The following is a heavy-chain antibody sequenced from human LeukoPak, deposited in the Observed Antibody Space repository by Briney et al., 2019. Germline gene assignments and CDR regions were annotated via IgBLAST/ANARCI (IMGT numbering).Heavy chain of an antibody. D-gene: IGHD3-22*01. J-gene: IGHJ6*02. V-gene: IGHV3-21*01. CDR1: GFTFSSYS. CDR3: ARDYDSSGYSPMDV. Sequence: GGSLRLSRAASGFTFSSYSMNWVRQAPGKGLEWVSSISSSSSYIYYADSVKGRFTISRDNAKNSLYLQMNSLRAEDTAVYYCARDYDSSGYSPMDVWGQGTTVTVSS. CDR2: ISSSSSYI.